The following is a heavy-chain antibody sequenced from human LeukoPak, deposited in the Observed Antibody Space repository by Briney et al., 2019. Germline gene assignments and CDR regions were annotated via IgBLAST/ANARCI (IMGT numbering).Heavy chain of an antibody. V-gene: IGHV1-69*13. CDR2: IIPIFGTA. CDR1: GGTFSSYT. J-gene: IGHJ4*02. CDR3: ARDGYGDYAFDY. D-gene: IGHD4-17*01. Sequence: SVKVSCKASGGTFSSYTISWVRQAPGQGLEWMGGIIPIFGTANYAQKFQGRVTITADESTSTAYMELSSLRSEDTAVYYCARDGYGDYAFDYWGQGTLVTVSS.